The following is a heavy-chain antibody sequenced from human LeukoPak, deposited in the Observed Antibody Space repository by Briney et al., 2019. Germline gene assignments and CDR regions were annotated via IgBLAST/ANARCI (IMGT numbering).Heavy chain of an antibody. Sequence: ASVKVSCKASGYTFTGYYMHWVRQAPGQGLEWMGWINPNSGGTNYAQKFQGRVTMTRDTSISTAYMELSRLRSDDTAVYYCARDWWDTTTTVTTGGLGYWGQGTLVTVSS. CDR3: ARDWWDTTTTVTTGGLGY. CDR2: INPNSGGT. CDR1: GYTFTGYY. J-gene: IGHJ4*02. V-gene: IGHV1-2*02. D-gene: IGHD4-17*01.